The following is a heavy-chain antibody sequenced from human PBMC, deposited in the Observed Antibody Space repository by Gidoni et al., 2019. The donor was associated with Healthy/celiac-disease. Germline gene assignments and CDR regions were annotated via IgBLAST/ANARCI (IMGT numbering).Heavy chain of an antibody. Sequence: QVQLVQSGAEVKKPGASVKVSCTASGYTFTSYAMHWVRQAPGQRLEWMGWINAGNGNTKYSQKFQGRVTITRDTSASTAYMELSSLRSEDTAVYYCATGGYYYGSGSYFLGYAYWGQGTLVTVSS. CDR2: INAGNGNT. CDR3: ATGGYYYGSGSYFLGYAY. J-gene: IGHJ4*02. CDR1: GYTFTSYA. V-gene: IGHV1-3*01. D-gene: IGHD3-10*01.